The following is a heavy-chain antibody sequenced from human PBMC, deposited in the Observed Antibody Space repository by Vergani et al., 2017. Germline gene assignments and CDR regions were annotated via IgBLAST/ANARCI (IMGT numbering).Heavy chain of an antibody. D-gene: IGHD2-2*01. J-gene: IGHJ6*02. Sequence: QVQLVQSGAEVKKPGASVKVSCKASGYTFTSYGISWVRQAPGQGLDWMGWVSAYNGNTNYPQKLQGRVTMTTDTSTRPAYMELRSLRSDDTAVYYCARDPDIVVVPAAPYYYYYYGMDVWGQGTTVTVSS. CDR3: ARDPDIVVVPAAPYYYYYYGMDV. CDR2: VSAYNGNT. CDR1: GYTFTSYG. V-gene: IGHV1-18*04.